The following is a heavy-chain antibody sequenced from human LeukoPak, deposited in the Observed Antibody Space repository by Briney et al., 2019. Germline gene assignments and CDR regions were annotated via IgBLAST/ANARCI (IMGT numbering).Heavy chain of an antibody. CDR2: INHSGST. J-gene: IGHJ4*02. Sequence: SETLSLTCAVYGGSFSGYYWSWIRQPPGKGLGWIGEINHSGSTNYNPSLKSRVTISVDTSKNQFSLKLSSVAAADTAVYYCARGKWLVRVFFFDYWGQGTLVTVSS. CDR3: ARGKWLVRVFFFDY. D-gene: IGHD6-19*01. CDR1: GGSFSGYY. V-gene: IGHV4-34*01.